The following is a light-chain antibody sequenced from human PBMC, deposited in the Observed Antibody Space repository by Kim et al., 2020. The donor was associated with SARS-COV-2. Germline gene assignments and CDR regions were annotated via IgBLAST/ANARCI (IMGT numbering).Light chain of an antibody. Sequence: GQTVRITCQGDSLRRYYASWYQQKPGQAPVLVIYGKNNRPSGIPDRFSGSSSGNTASLTITGAQAEDEADYYCNSRDSSGNHSLWVFGGGTQLTVL. V-gene: IGLV3-19*01. J-gene: IGLJ3*02. CDR1: SLRRYY. CDR2: GKN. CDR3: NSRDSSGNHSLWV.